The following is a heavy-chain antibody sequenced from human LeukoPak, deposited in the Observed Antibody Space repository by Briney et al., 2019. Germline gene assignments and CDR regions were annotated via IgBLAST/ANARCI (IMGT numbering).Heavy chain of an antibody. CDR3: ATHRPVGGTGAVGYFDY. Sequence: GASVKVSCKASGYTFTGYYMHWVRQAPGQGLEWMGWINPNSGGTSYAQKFQGRVTMTRDTSISTAYIELSSLRSEDTAVFYCATHRPVGGTGAVGYFDYWGQGTLVTVSS. J-gene: IGHJ4*02. CDR2: INPNSGGT. V-gene: IGHV1-2*02. CDR1: GYTFTGYY. D-gene: IGHD6-19*01.